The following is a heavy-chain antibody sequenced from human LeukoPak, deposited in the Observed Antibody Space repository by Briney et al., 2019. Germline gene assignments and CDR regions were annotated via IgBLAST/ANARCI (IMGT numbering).Heavy chain of an antibody. Sequence: SETLSLTCSVSGDSLGSGMYYWGWIRQAPGKGLTWIGSIYHSGSIFYNAPFESRVAMSVDPSKNEFSLRLTSVTAADTAVYYCARLLDNDISGDPDTFDVWGQGTTVIVSS. V-gene: IGHV4-39*01. CDR1: GDSLGSGMYY. CDR2: IYHSGSI. J-gene: IGHJ3*01. D-gene: IGHD3-22*01. CDR3: ARLLDNDISGDPDTFDV.